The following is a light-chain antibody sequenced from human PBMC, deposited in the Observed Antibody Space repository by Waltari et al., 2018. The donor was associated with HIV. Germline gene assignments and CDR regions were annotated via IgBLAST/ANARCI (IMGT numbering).Light chain of an antibody. Sequence: EIVKTQSPATLSASPGERATLSCRASQNIKTNLAWYQQKPGQAPRLLIHGASTTDTGISARFSGSGSGTEFSLTIGSLQSEDFAVYYCQQYHNWPFTFGPGTRVEMK. J-gene: IGKJ3*01. CDR1: QNIKTN. CDR2: GAS. V-gene: IGKV3-15*01. CDR3: QQYHNWPFT.